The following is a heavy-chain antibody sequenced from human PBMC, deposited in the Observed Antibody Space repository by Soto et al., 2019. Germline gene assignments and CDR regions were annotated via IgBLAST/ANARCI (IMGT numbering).Heavy chain of an antibody. CDR2: IIPIFGTA. D-gene: IGHD6-13*01. Sequence: ASVKVSCKASGGTFSSYAISWVRQAPGQGLEWMGGIIPIFGTANYAQKFQGRVTITADKSTSTAYMELSSLRSEDTAVYYCARESIAAAGTVIFDYWGQGTLVTVSS. V-gene: IGHV1-69*06. CDR3: ARESIAAAGTVIFDY. CDR1: GGTFSSYA. J-gene: IGHJ4*02.